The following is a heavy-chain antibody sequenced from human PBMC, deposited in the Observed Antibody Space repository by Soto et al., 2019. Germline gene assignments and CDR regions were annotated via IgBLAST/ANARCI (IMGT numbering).Heavy chain of an antibody. CDR2: IYYSGST. Sequence: QVQLQESGPGLVKPSQTLSLTCTVSVGSISSGGYYWSWIRQHPGKGLEWIGDIYYSGSTYYNPSLKSRVTISVDTAKNQFSLKLSSVTAADTAVYYCARGGRRTPGMDGWGQGTTVTVSS. J-gene: IGHJ6*02. CDR3: ARGGRRTPGMDG. V-gene: IGHV4-31*03. CDR1: VGSISSGGYY.